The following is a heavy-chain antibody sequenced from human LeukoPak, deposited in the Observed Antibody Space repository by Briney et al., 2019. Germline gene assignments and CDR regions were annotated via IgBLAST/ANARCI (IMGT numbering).Heavy chain of an antibody. V-gene: IGHV3-48*03. CDR2: ISSSGSTI. CDR1: GFTFSSYE. D-gene: IGHD2-2*01. J-gene: IGHJ4*02. CDR3: AREYCSSTSCYFGY. Sequence: GGPLRLSCAASGFTFSSYEMNWVRQAPGKGLEWVSYISSSGSTIYYADSVKGRFTISRDNAKNSLYLQMNSLRAEDTAVYYCAREYCSSTSCYFGYWGQGTLVTVSS.